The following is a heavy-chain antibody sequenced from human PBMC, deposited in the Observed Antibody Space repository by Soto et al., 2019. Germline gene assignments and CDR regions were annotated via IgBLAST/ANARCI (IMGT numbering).Heavy chain of an antibody. V-gene: IGHV4-39*01. CDR2: IYYSGST. Sequence: QLQLQESGPGLVKPSETLSLNCTVSGGSISSSSYYWGWIRQPPGKGLEWIGSIYYSGSTYYNPSLKSRVTISVDTSKNQFSLKLSSVTAADTAVYYCARGGRTEWLALLSAFDYWGQGTLVTVSS. D-gene: IGHD6-19*01. J-gene: IGHJ4*02. CDR1: GGSISSSSYY. CDR3: ARGGRTEWLALLSAFDY.